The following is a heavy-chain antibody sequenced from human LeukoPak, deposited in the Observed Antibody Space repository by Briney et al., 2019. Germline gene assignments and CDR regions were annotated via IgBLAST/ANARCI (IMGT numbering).Heavy chain of an antibody. J-gene: IGHJ4*02. CDR2: ISSSSSYI. D-gene: IGHD4-17*01. Sequence: GGSLRLSCAASGFTFSNYSMNWVRQAPGKGLEWVSSISSSSSYIYYADPVKGRFTISRDNAKNSLYLQMNSLRAEDTAVYYCARDILGYGDYPIDYWGQGTLVTVSS. CDR3: ARDILGYGDYPIDY. CDR1: GFTFSNYS. V-gene: IGHV3-21*01.